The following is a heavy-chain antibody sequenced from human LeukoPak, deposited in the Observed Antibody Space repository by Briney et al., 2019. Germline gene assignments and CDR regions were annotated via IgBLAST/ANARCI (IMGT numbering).Heavy chain of an antibody. CDR2: IRYTGST. CDR1: GGSITSYY. CDR3: ARYYDVLTAYNLSGLDP. Sequence: SETLSLTCTASGGSITSYYMSWIRQPPGKGLEWIGYIRYTGSTSYNPSLKSRVTISADRSKNQFSLNLTSVTAADTAVYYCARYYDVLTAYNLSGLDPWGQGTLVTVSS. V-gene: IGHV4-59*08. D-gene: IGHD3-9*01. J-gene: IGHJ5*02.